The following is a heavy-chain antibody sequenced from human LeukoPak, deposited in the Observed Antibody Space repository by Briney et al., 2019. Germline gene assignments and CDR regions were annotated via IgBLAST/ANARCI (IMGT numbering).Heavy chain of an antibody. CDR3: ARGLDGSARQIKRLVDY. J-gene: IGHJ4*02. CDR1: GGSFSGYY. D-gene: IGHD3-10*01. V-gene: IGHV4-34*01. Sequence: SETLSLTCAVYGGSFSGYYWSWIRQPPGKGLEWIGEINHSGSTNYNPSLKSRVTISVDTSKNQFSLKLSSVTAADTAVYYCARGLDGSARQIKRLVDYWGQGTLVTVPS. CDR2: INHSGST.